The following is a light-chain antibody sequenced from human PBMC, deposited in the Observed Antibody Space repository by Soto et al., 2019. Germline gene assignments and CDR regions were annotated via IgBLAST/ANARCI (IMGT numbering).Light chain of an antibody. CDR2: SDN. V-gene: IGLV1-44*01. CDR3: AAWDDSLNGHYV. J-gene: IGLJ1*01. CDR1: MSNIGRNT. Sequence: QSVLTHPPSASGTPGQRVIISCSGSMSNIGRNTANWYQQLPGTAPKVLIYSDNQRPSGVPDRFSGSKSATSASLAISGLQSEDESDYYCAAWDDSLNGHYVFGTGTKVTVL.